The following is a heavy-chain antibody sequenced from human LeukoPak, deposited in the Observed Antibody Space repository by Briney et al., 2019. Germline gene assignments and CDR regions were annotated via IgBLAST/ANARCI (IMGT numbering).Heavy chain of an antibody. CDR2: ISDSGGST. CDR1: GFTFSSYT. D-gene: IGHD2-2*02. Sequence: PGGSLRLSCAASGFTFSSYTMSWVRQAPGKGLEWVSSISDSGGSTYYADSVKGRFTISRDNVHNTLYLQMHSLRAEDTAIYFCARKECGSTSCYTREYFQYWGQGTLVTVSS. V-gene: IGHV3-23*01. CDR3: ARKECGSTSCYTREYFQY. J-gene: IGHJ1*01.